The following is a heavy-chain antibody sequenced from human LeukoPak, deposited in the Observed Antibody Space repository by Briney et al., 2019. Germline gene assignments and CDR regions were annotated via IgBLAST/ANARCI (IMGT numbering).Heavy chain of an antibody. J-gene: IGHJ4*02. Sequence: GRSLRLSCIASGFSFDDHAMHWVRQTPGKGLEWVSRINWNSGRMIYADSVKGRFTISRDGAKKTLYLQMNSLRPEDTAFYYCAKEIFGVALGYWGQGTLVTVSS. CDR1: GFSFDDHA. CDR2: INWNSGRM. D-gene: IGHD3-3*01. CDR3: AKEIFGVALGY. V-gene: IGHV3-9*01.